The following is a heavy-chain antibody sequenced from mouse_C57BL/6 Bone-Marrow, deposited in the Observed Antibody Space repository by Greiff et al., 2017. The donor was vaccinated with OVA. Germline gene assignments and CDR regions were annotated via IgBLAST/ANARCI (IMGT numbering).Heavy chain of an antibody. J-gene: IGHJ1*03. CDR2: IHPNSGST. CDR3: AGSITTVVAPSYWYFDV. Sequence: QVQLQQPGAELVKPGASVKLSCKASGYTFTSYWMHWVKQRPGQGLEWIGMIHPNSGSTNYNAKFKSKATLTVDKSSSTAYMQLSSLTSEDSAVYYCAGSITTVVAPSYWYFDVWGTGTTVTVSS. D-gene: IGHD1-1*01. V-gene: IGHV1-64*01. CDR1: GYTFTSYW.